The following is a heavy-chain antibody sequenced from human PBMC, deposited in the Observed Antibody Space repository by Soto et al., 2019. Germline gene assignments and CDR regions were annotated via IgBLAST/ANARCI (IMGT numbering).Heavy chain of an antibody. CDR3: AIDGGYGCNYGMDV. J-gene: IGHJ6*02. CDR1: GFTFSSYE. V-gene: IGHV3-48*03. D-gene: IGHD1-26*01. Sequence: GGSLRLSCAASGFTFSSYEMNWVRQAPGKGLEWVSYISSSGSTIYYADSVKGRFTISRDNAKNSLYLQMNSLRAEDTVVYYCAIDGGYGCNYGMDVWGQGTTVTVSS. CDR2: ISSSGSTI.